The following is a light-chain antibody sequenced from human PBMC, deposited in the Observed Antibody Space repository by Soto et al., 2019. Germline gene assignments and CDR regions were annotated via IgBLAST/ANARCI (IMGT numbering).Light chain of an antibody. CDR2: AAS. CDR1: QSISSY. Sequence: DIQMTQSPSSLSASVGDRVTITCRASQSISSYLNWYQQKPGKAPKLLIYAASSLQSGVPSRFSGSGSGTDFTLTISSLQPEDVATYYCQQSYSTPWTFGQGPKVEIK. J-gene: IGKJ1*01. V-gene: IGKV1-39*01. CDR3: QQSYSTPWT.